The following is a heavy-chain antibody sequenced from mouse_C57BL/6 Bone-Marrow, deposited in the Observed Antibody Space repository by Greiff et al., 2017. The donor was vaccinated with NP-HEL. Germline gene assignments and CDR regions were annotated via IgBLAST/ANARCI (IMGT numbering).Heavy chain of an antibody. CDR3: ARGLLYDYYGSSYAWFAY. Sequence: VHLVESGAELARPGASVKLSCKASGYTFTSYGISWVKQRTGQGLEWIGEIYPRSGNTYYNEKFKGKATLTADKSSSTAYMELRSLTSEDAAVYFCARGLLYDYYGSSYAWFAYWAKGLWSLSLQ. CDR1: GYTFTSYG. V-gene: IGHV1-81*01. CDR2: IYPRSGNT. D-gene: IGHD1-1*01. J-gene: IGHJ3*01.